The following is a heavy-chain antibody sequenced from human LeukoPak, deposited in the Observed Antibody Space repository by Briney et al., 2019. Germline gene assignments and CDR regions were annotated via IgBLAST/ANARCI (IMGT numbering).Heavy chain of an antibody. D-gene: IGHD2-21*02. CDR3: ARVEGCGGDCFSTLDY. V-gene: IGHV4-39*07. J-gene: IGHJ4*02. CDR2: IYYSGST. Sequence: SETLSLTCTVSGGSISSSSYYWGWIRQPPGKGLEWIGSIYYSGSTYYNPSLKSRVTISVDTSKNQFSLKLSSVTAADTAVYYCARVEGCGGDCFSTLDYWGQGTLVTVSS. CDR1: GGSISSSSYY.